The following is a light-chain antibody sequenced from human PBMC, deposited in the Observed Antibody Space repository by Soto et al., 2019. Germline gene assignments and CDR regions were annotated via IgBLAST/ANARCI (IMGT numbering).Light chain of an antibody. J-gene: IGLJ2*01. Sequence: QSALTQPPSVSGSPGQSITISCTGTSSDVGGYDYVSWYQQHPGKAPKLMIYDVSNRPSGVSNRFSGSKSGNTASLTISGLQAEDEADYYCSSYTSSSTLGLFGGGTKITVL. V-gene: IGLV2-14*01. CDR3: SSYTSSSTLGL. CDR2: DVS. CDR1: SSDVGGYDY.